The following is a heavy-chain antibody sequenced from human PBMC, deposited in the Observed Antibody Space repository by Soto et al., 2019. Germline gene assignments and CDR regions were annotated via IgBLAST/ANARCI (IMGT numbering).Heavy chain of an antibody. CDR3: AKDKGPRDCSITYCYWAALGMDV. J-gene: IGHJ6*02. D-gene: IGHD2-2*01. Sequence: GGSLRLSCAASGFTFDYYVMHWVRQSPGKGLEWVSGISWNSATMGYADSVKGRFTISRDNAKNSLYLQMDSLRAEDTALYYCAKDKGPRDCSITYCYWAALGMDVWGQGTTVTVSS. V-gene: IGHV3-9*01. CDR2: ISWNSATM. CDR1: GFTFDYYV.